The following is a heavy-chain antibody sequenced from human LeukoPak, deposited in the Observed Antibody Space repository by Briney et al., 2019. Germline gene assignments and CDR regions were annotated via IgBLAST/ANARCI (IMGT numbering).Heavy chain of an antibody. D-gene: IGHD2-15*01. V-gene: IGHV3-23*01. CDR1: GLTFSSSA. CDR3: AKQLGYCSDGSCYFPY. CDR2: ISNNGGYA. Sequence: GGSLRLSCAASGLTFSSSAMSWVRQAPGKGLEWVSAISNNGGYAYYADSVQGRFTISRDNSKSTLCLQMNSLRAEDTAVYYCAKQLGYCSDGSCYFPYWGQGTLVTVSS. J-gene: IGHJ4*02.